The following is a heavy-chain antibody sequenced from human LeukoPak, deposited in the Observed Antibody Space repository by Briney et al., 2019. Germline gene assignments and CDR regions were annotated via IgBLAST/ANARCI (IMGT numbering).Heavy chain of an antibody. Sequence: GGSLRLSCAASGFTFSSYAMSWVRQAPGKGLEWVSAISGSGGSTYYADSVKGRFTISRDNSKNTLYLQMNSLRAEDTAVYYCARDRLFSLSLRDSSGFFDYWGQGTLVTVSS. CDR2: ISGSGGST. J-gene: IGHJ4*02. CDR1: GFTFSSYA. CDR3: ARDRLFSLSLRDSSGFFDY. V-gene: IGHV3-23*01. D-gene: IGHD3-22*01.